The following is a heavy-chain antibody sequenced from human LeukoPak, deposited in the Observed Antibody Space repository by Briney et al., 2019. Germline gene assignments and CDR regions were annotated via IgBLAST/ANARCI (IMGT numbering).Heavy chain of an antibody. CDR2: ISSSSSYI. CDR1: GFTFSGYS. Sequence: GGSLRLSCAASGFTFSGYSMNWVRQAPGKGLEWVSSISSSSSYIYYADSVKGRFTISRDNAKNSLYLQMNSLRAEDTAVYYCARSLGSYFDYWGQGTLVTVSS. CDR3: ARSLGSYFDY. J-gene: IGHJ4*02. V-gene: IGHV3-21*01. D-gene: IGHD1-26*01.